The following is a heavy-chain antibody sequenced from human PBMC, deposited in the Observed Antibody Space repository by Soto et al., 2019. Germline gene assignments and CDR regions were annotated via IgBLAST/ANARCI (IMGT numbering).Heavy chain of an antibody. Sequence: QVQLVQSGPEVKRPGASVKVSCKASGYPFATYGFSWVRPAPGQGLEWMGWIGVYNNRTNFEQKFQDRATMTTDPSTSTAFLELRSLRSDDTAVYYCARDLGPPSGWDFDYWGQGTLVTVSS. CDR2: IGVYNNRT. V-gene: IGHV1-18*04. CDR3: ARDLGPPSGWDFDY. J-gene: IGHJ4*02. D-gene: IGHD6-19*01. CDR1: GYPFATYG.